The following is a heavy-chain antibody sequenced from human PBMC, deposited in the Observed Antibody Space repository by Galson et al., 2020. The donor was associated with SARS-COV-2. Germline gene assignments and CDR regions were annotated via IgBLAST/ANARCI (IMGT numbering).Heavy chain of an antibody. V-gene: IGHV1-3*01. CDR3: ARVTDSSSLFDP. J-gene: IGHJ5*02. D-gene: IGHD6-13*01. CDR1: GYTFTSYS. CDR2: INAGNGNT. Sequence: SVKVSCKASGYTFTSYSMHWVRQPPGQRLEWMGWINAGNGNTKYSQKFQGRVTITRDTSASTAYMELSSLRSEDTAVYYCARVTDSSSLFDPWGQGTLVTVSA.